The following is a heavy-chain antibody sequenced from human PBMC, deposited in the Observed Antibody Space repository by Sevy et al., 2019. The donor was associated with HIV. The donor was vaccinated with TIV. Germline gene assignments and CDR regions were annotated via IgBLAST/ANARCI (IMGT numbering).Heavy chain of an antibody. J-gene: IGHJ4*02. CDR1: GGSINSFY. V-gene: IGHV4-59*12. CDR2: IYHSGTT. D-gene: IGHD3-10*01. CDR3: ARGGAGFGSGSDAPFDV. Sequence: SETLSLTYIVSGGSINSFYWSWIRQTPGKGLEWIGYIYHSGTTKHNASLKSRIAISIDTSNNQFSLRVRPVTAADTAVYFCARGGAGFGSGSDAPFDVWGQGALVTVSS.